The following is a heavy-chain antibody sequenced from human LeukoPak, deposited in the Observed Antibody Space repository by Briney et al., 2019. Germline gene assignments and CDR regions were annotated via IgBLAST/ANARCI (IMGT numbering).Heavy chain of an antibody. Sequence: GASVKVSYKASGYTFTSYGISWVRQAPGQGLEWMGWISPYNGNTNYAQKLQGRVTMTTDTSTSTAYMELRSLRSDDTAVYYCSRDVRDYYDSTALGGYWGQGTLVTVSS. J-gene: IGHJ4*02. D-gene: IGHD3-22*01. CDR2: ISPYNGNT. CDR1: GYTFTSYG. CDR3: SRDVRDYYDSTALGGY. V-gene: IGHV1-18*01.